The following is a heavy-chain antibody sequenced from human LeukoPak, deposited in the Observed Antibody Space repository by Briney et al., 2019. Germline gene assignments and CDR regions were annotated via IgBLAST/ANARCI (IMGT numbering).Heavy chain of an antibody. J-gene: IGHJ5*02. CDR1: GFTFSDYY. CDR2: ISSSGSTI. D-gene: IGHD2-15*01. CDR3: ARCSGGSCYDWFDP. Sequence: GGSLRLSCATSGFTFSDYYMSWIRQAPGKGLEWVSYISSSGSTIYYADSVKGRFTISRDNAKNSLYLQMNSLRAEDTAVYYCARCSGGSCYDWFDPWGQGTLVTVSS. V-gene: IGHV3-11*01.